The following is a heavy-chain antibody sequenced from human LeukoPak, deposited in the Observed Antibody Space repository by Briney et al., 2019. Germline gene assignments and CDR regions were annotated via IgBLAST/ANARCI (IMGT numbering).Heavy chain of an antibody. Sequence: GASVKVSCKASGYTFTSYDINWVRQAPGQGLEWMGWINPNSGGTNYAQKFQGRVTMARDTSISTAYMELSRLRSDDTAVYYCARRKAAAGTYYFDYWGQGTLVTVSS. CDR2: INPNSGGT. CDR3: ARRKAAAGTYYFDY. D-gene: IGHD6-13*01. J-gene: IGHJ4*02. CDR1: GYTFTSYD. V-gene: IGHV1-2*02.